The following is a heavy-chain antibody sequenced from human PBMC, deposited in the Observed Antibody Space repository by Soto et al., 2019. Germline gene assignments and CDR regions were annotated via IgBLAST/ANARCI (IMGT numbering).Heavy chain of an antibody. CDR2: INPSGGST. J-gene: IGHJ5*02. V-gene: IGHV1-46*01. Sequence: ASVKVSCKASGYTFTSYYMHWVRQAPGQGLEWMGIINPSGGSTSYAQKFQGRVTMTRDTSTSTVYMELSSLRSEDTAVYYCARDLGANYDFWSGSNWFDTWGQGTLVTVSS. D-gene: IGHD3-3*01. CDR3: ARDLGANYDFWSGSNWFDT. CDR1: GYTFTSYY.